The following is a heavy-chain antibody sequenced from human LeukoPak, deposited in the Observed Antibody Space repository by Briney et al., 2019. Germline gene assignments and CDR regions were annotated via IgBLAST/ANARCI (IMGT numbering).Heavy chain of an antibody. CDR2: INPNSGGT. Sequence: GASVKVSCKASGYTFTGYYMHLVRQAPGQGLEWMGWINPNSGGTNYAQKFQSRVTMTRDTSISTAYMELSRLRSDDTAVYYCARLFSSGWPFDYWGQGTLVTVSS. V-gene: IGHV1-2*02. CDR1: GYTFTGYY. J-gene: IGHJ4*02. D-gene: IGHD6-19*01. CDR3: ARLFSSGWPFDY.